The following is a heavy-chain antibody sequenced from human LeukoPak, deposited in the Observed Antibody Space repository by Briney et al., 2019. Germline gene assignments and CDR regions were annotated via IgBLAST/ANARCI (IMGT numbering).Heavy chain of an antibody. Sequence: ASVKVSCKASGYTFTGYYMHWVRQAPGQGLTWMGWINPNTGVTNYAQKFQGRVTMTRATSINTAYMELDRLTSDDTATYYCARGRITGTFHYFDYWGQGTLVTVSS. D-gene: IGHD1-20*01. V-gene: IGHV1-2*02. CDR2: INPNTGVT. CDR1: GYTFTGYY. J-gene: IGHJ4*02. CDR3: ARGRITGTFHYFDY.